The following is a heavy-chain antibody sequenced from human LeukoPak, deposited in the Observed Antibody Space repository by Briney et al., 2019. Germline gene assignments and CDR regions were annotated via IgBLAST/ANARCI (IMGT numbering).Heavy chain of an antibody. CDR3: APDITMVRVDY. CDR1: GFTFSSYG. Sequence: GGSLRLSCAASGFTFSSYGMHWVRQAPGKGLEWVAVISYDGSNKYYADSVKGRFTISRDNSKNTLYLQMNSLRAEDTAVYYCAPDITMVRVDYWGQGTLVTVSS. J-gene: IGHJ4*02. V-gene: IGHV3-30*03. D-gene: IGHD3-10*01. CDR2: ISYDGSNK.